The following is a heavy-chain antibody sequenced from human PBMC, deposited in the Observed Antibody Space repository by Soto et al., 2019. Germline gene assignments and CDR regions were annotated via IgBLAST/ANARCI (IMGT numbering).Heavy chain of an antibody. J-gene: IGHJ3*02. D-gene: IGHD3-16*02. CDR1: GGSISSYY. V-gene: IGHV4-59*01. CDR3: AREGHDYVWGSYRDRGAFDI. Sequence: SETLSLTCTVSGGSISSYYWSWIRQPPGKGLEWIGYIYYSGSTNYNPSLKSRVTISVDTSKNQFTLKLSSVTAADTAEYYCAREGHDYVWGSYRDRGAFDIWGQGTMVTVSS. CDR2: IYYSGST.